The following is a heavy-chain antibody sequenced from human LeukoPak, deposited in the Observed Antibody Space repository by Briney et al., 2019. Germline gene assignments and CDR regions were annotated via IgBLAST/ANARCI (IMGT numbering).Heavy chain of an antibody. D-gene: IGHD1-20*01. CDR1: GGSISSYY. Sequence: SETLSLTCTVSGGSISSYYWSWIRQPPGKGLECIAYIYYTGSTNYNPSLRSRVTVSVDTSKKQFSLKLSSVTAADTAVYYCARLITGPDAFDIWGQGTMVTVSS. CDR2: IYYTGST. J-gene: IGHJ3*02. V-gene: IGHV4-59*08. CDR3: ARLITGPDAFDI.